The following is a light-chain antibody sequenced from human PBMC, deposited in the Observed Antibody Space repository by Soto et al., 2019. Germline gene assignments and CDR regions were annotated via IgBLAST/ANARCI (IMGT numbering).Light chain of an antibody. CDR1: QRFXSSY. J-gene: IGKJ5*01. CDR2: GAS. CDR3: QQYGSSTST. V-gene: IGKV3-20*01. Sequence: IALTKCPCTLSLSPGERATLACRASQRFXSSYLAWYEQKPGQAPSLLXDGASSRATGSPDRLSGSGSGTDFTLTISRLEPEDFSAYYCQQYGSSTSTFGQGTRLEI.